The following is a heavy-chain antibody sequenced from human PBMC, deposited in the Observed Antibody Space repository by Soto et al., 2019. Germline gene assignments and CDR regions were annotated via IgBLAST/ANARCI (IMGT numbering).Heavy chain of an antibody. J-gene: IGHJ5*02. Sequence: QVQLQESGPGLVKPSDTLSLTCSVSGGSVSSHLYYWGWIRQPPGNGLEWIANVYYNGSTNYNPSLKSRVTISLDTSKTQFSLKLSSVTAADPAVYYCARVDYGDYPWFDPWGQGTPVTVSS. CDR1: GGSVSSHLYY. CDR3: ARVDYGDYPWFDP. CDR2: VYYNGST. V-gene: IGHV4-61*01. D-gene: IGHD4-17*01.